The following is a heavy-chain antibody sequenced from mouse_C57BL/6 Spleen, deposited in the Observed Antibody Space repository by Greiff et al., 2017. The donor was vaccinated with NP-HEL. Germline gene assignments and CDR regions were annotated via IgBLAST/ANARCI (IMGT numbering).Heavy chain of an antibody. D-gene: IGHD1-1*01. CDR3: ARGGSSYALDY. CDR2: IYPGDGDT. Sequence: VQLQQSGAELVKPGASVKISCKASGYAFSSYWMNWVKQRPGKGLEWIGQIYPGDGDTNYNGKFKGKATLTADKSSSTAYMQLSSLTSEDSAVYFCARGGSSYALDYWGQGTTLTVSS. CDR1: GYAFSSYW. J-gene: IGHJ2*01. V-gene: IGHV1-80*01.